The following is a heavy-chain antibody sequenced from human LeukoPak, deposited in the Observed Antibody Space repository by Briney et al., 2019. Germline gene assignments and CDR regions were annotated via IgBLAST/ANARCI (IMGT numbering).Heavy chain of an antibody. CDR3: ARNIAAAGLVH. CDR2: IYYSGNT. D-gene: IGHD6-13*01. CDR1: GGSISTGPYY. J-gene: IGHJ4*02. V-gene: IGHV4-39*01. Sequence: SETLSLTCTVSGGSISTGPYYWGWLRPPQGKGLVWSVSIYYSGNTYYNPSLKSPITISVDTPKNQFYLKLGSVTAADTAMYYCARNIAAAGLVHWGQGTLVTVSS.